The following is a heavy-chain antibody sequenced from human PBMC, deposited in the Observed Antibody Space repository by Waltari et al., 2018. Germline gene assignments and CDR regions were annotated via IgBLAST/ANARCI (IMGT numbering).Heavy chain of an antibody. Sequence: QVQLQQWGAGLLKPSETLSLTCAVYGGSFSGYYWSWIRQPPGKGLEWIGEINHSGSTNDTPTLKSRVTISVDTSKIQFSLKLSSVTAADTAVYYCARASRRYYYGSGSYPYYYGMDVWGQGTTVTVSS. D-gene: IGHD3-10*01. CDR3: ARASRRYYYGSGSYPYYYGMDV. CDR1: GGSFSGYY. V-gene: IGHV4-34*01. J-gene: IGHJ6*02. CDR2: INHSGST.